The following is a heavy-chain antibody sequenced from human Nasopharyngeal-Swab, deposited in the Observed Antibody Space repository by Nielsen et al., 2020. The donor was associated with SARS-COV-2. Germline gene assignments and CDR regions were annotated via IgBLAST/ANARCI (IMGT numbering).Heavy chain of an antibody. D-gene: IGHD2-15*01. CDR2: IYHSGST. J-gene: IGHJ6*02. CDR3: AIEKVVVVAAGGWYYGMDV. V-gene: IGHV4-4*02. Sequence: VRQAPGKGLEWIGEIYHSGSTNYNPSLKSRVTISVDKSKNQFSLKLSSVTAADTAVYYCAIEKVVVVAAGGWYYGMDVWGQGTTVTVSS.